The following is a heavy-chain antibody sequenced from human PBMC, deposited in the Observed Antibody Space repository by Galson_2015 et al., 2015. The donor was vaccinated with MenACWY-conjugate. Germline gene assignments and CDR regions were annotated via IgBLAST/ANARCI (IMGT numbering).Heavy chain of an antibody. CDR3: AKDIIVGIGSYTTFDY. V-gene: IGHV3-23*01. J-gene: IGHJ4*02. D-gene: IGHD3-10*01. Sequence: SLRLSCAASRFSFSSYWMSWVRQAPGKGLEWVSSISGSGATTDYADSVRGRFTISRDNSKNTLYLEINSLRVDDTAVYYCAKDIIVGIGSYTTFDYWGQGTLVTVSS. CDR1: RFSFSSYW. CDR2: ISGSGATT.